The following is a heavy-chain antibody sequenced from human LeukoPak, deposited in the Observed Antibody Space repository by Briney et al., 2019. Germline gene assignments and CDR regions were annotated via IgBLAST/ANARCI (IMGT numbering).Heavy chain of an antibody. CDR1: GFTFSSQA. Sequence: PGGSLRLSCAASGFTFSSQAMSWVRQAPGKGLEWVSSISGSDGSTNYADSVKGRFTISRDNSKNTLYLQMNSLRAEDTAVYYCAKGGVLMVYAIDYWGQGTLVTVSS. CDR2: ISGSDGST. D-gene: IGHD2-8*01. V-gene: IGHV3-23*01. CDR3: AKGGVLMVYAIDY. J-gene: IGHJ4*02.